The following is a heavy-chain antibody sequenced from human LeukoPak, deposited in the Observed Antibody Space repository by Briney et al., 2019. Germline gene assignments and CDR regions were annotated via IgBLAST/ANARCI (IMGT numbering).Heavy chain of an antibody. CDR1: GFTFSNSG. CDR2: MRYDGSNQ. Sequence: GGSLRLSCAASGFTFSNSGMHWVRQAPGKGLEWVAFMRYDGSNQYYGDSVKGRFTISRDISKNTLYLQMNSLRAEDTAVYYCARDDSYGNLDYWGQGTLVTVSS. V-gene: IGHV3-30*02. D-gene: IGHD5-18*01. J-gene: IGHJ4*02. CDR3: ARDDSYGNLDY.